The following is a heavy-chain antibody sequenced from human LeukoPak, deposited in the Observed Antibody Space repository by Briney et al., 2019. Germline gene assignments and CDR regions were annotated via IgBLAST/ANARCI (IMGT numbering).Heavy chain of an antibody. CDR1: GGSISSYY. Sequence: SETLSLTCTVSGGSISSYYWSWIRQPAGKGLEWIGRIYTSGSTNYNPSLRRRVTISVDTSKNQFSLKRSSMTAADTDVYYCASDSGSQNYWGQGTLVTVSS. CDR3: ASDSGSQNY. D-gene: IGHD1-26*01. J-gene: IGHJ4*02. V-gene: IGHV4-4*07. CDR2: IYTSGST.